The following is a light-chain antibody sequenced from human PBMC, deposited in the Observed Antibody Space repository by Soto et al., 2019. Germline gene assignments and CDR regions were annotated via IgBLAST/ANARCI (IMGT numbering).Light chain of an antibody. Sequence: ETVMTQSPDTLSLSPGERATLSCRASQSVSDNLAWYQQRPGQGPRLLIYGASTRATGIPARFSGSGSGTEFILTITRLEPEDFAVYYCQQYSSSRTFGQGTKVDI. CDR3: QQYSSSRT. V-gene: IGKV3-15*01. CDR2: GAS. J-gene: IGKJ1*01. CDR1: QSVSDN.